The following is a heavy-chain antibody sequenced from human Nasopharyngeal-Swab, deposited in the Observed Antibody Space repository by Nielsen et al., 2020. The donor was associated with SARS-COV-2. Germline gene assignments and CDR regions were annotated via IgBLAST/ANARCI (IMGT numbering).Heavy chain of an antibody. CDR1: GFTFSSYG. CDR3: AKSGIAAAGIFDY. CDR2: ISYDGSNK. J-gene: IGHJ4*02. Sequence: GESLKISCAASGFTFSSYGMHWVRQAPGKGLEWVAVISYDGSNKYYADSVKGRFTISRDNSKNTLYLQMNSLRAEGTAVYYCAKSGIAAAGIFDYWGQGTLVTVSS. V-gene: IGHV3-30*18. D-gene: IGHD6-13*01.